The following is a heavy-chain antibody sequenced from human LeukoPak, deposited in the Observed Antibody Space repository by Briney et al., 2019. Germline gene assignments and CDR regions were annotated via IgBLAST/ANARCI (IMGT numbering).Heavy chain of an antibody. D-gene: IGHD4-23*01. CDR2: ISGSADST. Sequence: PGGSLRLSCAASGFTFSSYAMSWVRQAPGKGLEWVSLISGSADSTYYADSVRGRFTISRDNAKNSLYLQMNSLRAEDTAVYYCARDYGGNSFFDYWGQGTLVTVSS. CDR3: ARDYGGNSFFDY. V-gene: IGHV3-23*01. J-gene: IGHJ4*02. CDR1: GFTFSSYA.